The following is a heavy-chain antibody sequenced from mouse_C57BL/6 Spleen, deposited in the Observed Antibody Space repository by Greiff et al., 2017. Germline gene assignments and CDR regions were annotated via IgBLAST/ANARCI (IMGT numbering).Heavy chain of an antibody. J-gene: IGHJ2*01. Sequence: VQLKQSGAELVRPGASVKLSCTASGFNIKDDYMHWVKQRPEQGLEWIGWIDPENGDTEYASKFQGKATITADPSSNTAYLQLSSLTSEDTAVYYCTTQIYDGYYGFDYWGQGTTLTVSS. CDR1: GFNIKDDY. CDR2: IDPENGDT. D-gene: IGHD2-3*01. V-gene: IGHV14-4*01. CDR3: TTQIYDGYYGFDY.